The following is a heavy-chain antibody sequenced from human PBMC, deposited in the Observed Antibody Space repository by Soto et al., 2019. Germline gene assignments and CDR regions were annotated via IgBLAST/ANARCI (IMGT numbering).Heavy chain of an antibody. J-gene: IGHJ6*03. D-gene: IGHD3-3*01. Sequence: SETLSLTCTVSGGSISSYYWSWIRQPPGKGLEWIGYIYYSGSTNYNPSLKSRVTISVDTSKNQFSLKLSSVTAADTAVYYCARVPGQTYYDFWSGYYPNKYYYYYYMDVWGKGTTVTSP. CDR2: IYYSGST. CDR1: GGSISSYY. CDR3: ARVPGQTYYDFWSGYYPNKYYYYYYMDV. V-gene: IGHV4-59*01.